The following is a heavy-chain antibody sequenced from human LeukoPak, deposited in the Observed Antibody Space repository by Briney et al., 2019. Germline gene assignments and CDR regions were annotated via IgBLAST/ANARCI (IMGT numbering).Heavy chain of an antibody. CDR1: GFTFSSYS. CDR3: AKSRYYYGSGSYLDY. D-gene: IGHD3-10*01. CDR2: ISSNSSYI. V-gene: IGHV3-21*04. J-gene: IGHJ4*02. Sequence: GGSLRLSCAASGFTFSSYSMNWVRQAPGKGLEWVSSISSNSSYIYYADSVKGRFTISRDNAKNSLYLQMNSLRAKDMALYYCAKSRYYYGSGSYLDYWGQGTLVTVSS.